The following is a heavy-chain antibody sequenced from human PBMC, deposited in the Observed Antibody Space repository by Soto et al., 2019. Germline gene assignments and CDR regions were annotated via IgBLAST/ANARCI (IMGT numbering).Heavy chain of an antibody. CDR2: IYYSGST. Sequence: QLQLQESGPGLVKPSETLSLTCTVSGGSISSSSYYWGWIRQPPGKGLEWIGSIYYSGSTYYNPSLTSRVTISVDTSKNQFSLKLSSVTAADTAVYYCARMGTEQVYYWGQGTLVTVSS. CDR3: ARMGTEQVYY. J-gene: IGHJ4*02. D-gene: IGHD5-18*01. V-gene: IGHV4-39*01. CDR1: GGSISSSSYY.